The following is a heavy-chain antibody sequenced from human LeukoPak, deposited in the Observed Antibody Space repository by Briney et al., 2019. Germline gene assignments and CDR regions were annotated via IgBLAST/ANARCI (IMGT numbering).Heavy chain of an antibody. J-gene: IGHJ5*02. D-gene: IGHD3-10*01. CDR1: SASISSNIYY. Sequence: LETLSLTCTVSSASISSNIYYWGWIRQPPGKGLEWIGSIYYSGRTYYNPSLKSRVTISVDTSKNQFSLKLSSVTAADTAVYYCARRGGANWFDPWGQGTLVTVSS. CDR3: ARRGGANWFDP. CDR2: IYYSGRT. V-gene: IGHV4-39*01.